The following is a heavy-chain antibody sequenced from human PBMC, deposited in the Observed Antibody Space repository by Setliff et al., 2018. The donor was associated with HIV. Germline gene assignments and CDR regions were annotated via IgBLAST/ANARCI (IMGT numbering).Heavy chain of an antibody. V-gene: IGHV2-5*01. J-gene: IGHJ4*02. CDR1: GFSLSTSGVG. Sequence: ESGPTLVNPTQTLTLTCTFSGFSLSTSGVGVGWIRQPPGKALEWLALIYWNDDKRYSPSLKSRLTITKDTSKNQVVLTMTNMDPVDTATYYCAHRLSYYDTSGYYSYYFDSWGQGTLVTVSS. CDR3: AHRLSYYDTSGYYSYYFDS. D-gene: IGHD3-22*01. CDR2: IYWNDDK.